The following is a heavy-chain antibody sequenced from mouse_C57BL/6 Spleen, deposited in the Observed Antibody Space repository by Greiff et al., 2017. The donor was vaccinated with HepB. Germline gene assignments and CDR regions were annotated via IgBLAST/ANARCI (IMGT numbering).Heavy chain of an antibody. V-gene: IGHV1-64*01. CDR3: ARGDYYGSKSPYWYFDV. D-gene: IGHD1-1*01. Sequence: QVQLQQPGAELVKPGASLKLSCKASGYTFTSYWMHWVKQRPGQGLEWIGMIHPNSGSTNYNEKFKSKATLTVDKSSSTAYMQLSSLTSEDSAVYYCARGDYYGSKSPYWYFDVWGTGTTVTVSS. J-gene: IGHJ1*03. CDR2: IHPNSGST. CDR1: GYTFTSYW.